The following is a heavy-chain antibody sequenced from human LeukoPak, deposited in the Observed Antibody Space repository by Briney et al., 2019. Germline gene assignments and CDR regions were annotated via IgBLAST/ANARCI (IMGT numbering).Heavy chain of an antibody. J-gene: IGHJ4*02. CDR1: GGSMNDHY. V-gene: IGHV4-59*11. Sequence: SETLSLICTVSGGSMNDHYWTWIRQPPEKGLELIGHIYSSGTTAYTPSLKSRVTMSIDTSRNQFSLNVFSVTAADSAVYYCARFNSGCSEASCYVHYWGQGILVIVSS. D-gene: IGHD2-2*01. CDR3: ARFNSGCSEASCYVHY. CDR2: IYSSGTT.